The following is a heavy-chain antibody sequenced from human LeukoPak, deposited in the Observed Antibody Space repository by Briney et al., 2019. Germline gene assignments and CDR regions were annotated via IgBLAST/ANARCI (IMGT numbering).Heavy chain of an antibody. CDR2: ISSDGSII. CDR3: ARPAVAGLRAGGYDY. Sequence: GGSLRLSCAASGFTFSSYSMNWVRQAPGKGLVWVSRISSDGSIINYADSVKGRFTISRDNAKNTLYLQMNSLRVEDTAVYYCARPAVAGLRAGGYDYWGQGTLVTVSS. D-gene: IGHD6-19*01. J-gene: IGHJ4*02. CDR1: GFTFSSYS. V-gene: IGHV3-74*01.